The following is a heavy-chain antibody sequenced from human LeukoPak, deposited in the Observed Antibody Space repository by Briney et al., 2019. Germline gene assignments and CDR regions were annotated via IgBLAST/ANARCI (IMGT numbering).Heavy chain of an antibody. CDR3: ARDPDGGNSGT. CDR2: IYSGGST. V-gene: IGHV3-53*01. Sequence: GGSLRLSCAASGFTVSSNYMSWVRQAPGKGLGWVLVIYSGGSTYYADSVKGRFTISRDNSKNTLYLQMNSLRAEDTAVYYCARDPDGGNSGTWGQGTLVTVSS. J-gene: IGHJ4*02. CDR1: GFTVSSNY. D-gene: IGHD4-23*01.